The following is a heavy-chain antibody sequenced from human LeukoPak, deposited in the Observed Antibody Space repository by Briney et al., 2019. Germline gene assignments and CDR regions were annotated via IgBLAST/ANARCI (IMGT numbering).Heavy chain of an antibody. J-gene: IGHJ3*02. CDR2: IYTSGST. CDR1: GGSISSYY. V-gene: IGHV4-4*09. CDR3: ARQDILTGYFISGWAFDI. Sequence: SETLSLTCTVSGGSISSYYWSWIRQPPGKGLEWIGYIYTSGSTNYNPSLKSRVTISVDTSKNQFSLKLSSVTAADTAVYYCARQDILTGYFISGWAFDIWAKGQWSPSLQ. D-gene: IGHD3-9*01.